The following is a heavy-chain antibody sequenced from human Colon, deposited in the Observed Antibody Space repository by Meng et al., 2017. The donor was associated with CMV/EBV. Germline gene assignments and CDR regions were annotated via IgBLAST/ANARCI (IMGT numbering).Heavy chain of an antibody. Sequence: QVQLVPSGADVQKPGPSVKVSCKASGYTFTGYYMHWVRQAPGQGLEWMGWINPNSGGTNYAQKFQGRVTMTRDTSISTAYMELSRLRSDDTAVYYCARAPYNWNDEGWFDPWGQGTLVTVSS. CDR3: ARAPYNWNDEGWFDP. D-gene: IGHD1-20*01. CDR2: INPNSGGT. CDR1: GYTFTGYY. J-gene: IGHJ5*02. V-gene: IGHV1-2*02.